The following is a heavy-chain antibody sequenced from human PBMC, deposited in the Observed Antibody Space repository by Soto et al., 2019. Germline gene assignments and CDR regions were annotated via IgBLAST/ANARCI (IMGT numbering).Heavy chain of an antibody. D-gene: IGHD6-6*01. V-gene: IGHV5-51*01. J-gene: IGHJ5*02. CDR1: GYHFTNYW. Sequence: GEALKISCEGSGYHFTNYWIGWVRQMPGKCLVWMGFIFSCIFYTSYSPSFQGQVTISADNSISTAYLHWSSLKASDPAMFYCAKPIGALSTTDFTSWGKGTLVTVS. CDR3: AKPIGALSTTDFTS. CDR2: IFSCIFYT.